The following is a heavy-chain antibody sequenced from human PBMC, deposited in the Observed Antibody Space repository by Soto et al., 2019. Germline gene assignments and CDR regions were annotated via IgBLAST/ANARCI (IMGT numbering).Heavy chain of an antibody. CDR1: GYSFTRYW. J-gene: IGHJ4*02. D-gene: IGHD2-15*01. CDR2: IHPGDSNT. Sequence: VESLKISCSTSGYSFTRYWIGWVRQMPWKGLEWMGIIHPGDSNTRYSPSFQGQVTTSADKSISTAYLQWSSLKASDSAIYYCARSRTYGGNSFDYWGQGTLVTVSS. CDR3: ARSRTYGGNSFDY. V-gene: IGHV5-51*01.